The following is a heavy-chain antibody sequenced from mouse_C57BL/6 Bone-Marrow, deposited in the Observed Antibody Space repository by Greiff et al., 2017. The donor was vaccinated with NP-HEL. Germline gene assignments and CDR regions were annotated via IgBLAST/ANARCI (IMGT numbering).Heavy chain of an antibody. CDR1: GYTFTSYW. Sequence: VQLQEPGAELVRPGSSVKLSCKASGYTFTSYWMHWVKQRPIQGLEWIGNIDPSDSETHYNQKFKDKATLTVDKSSSTAYMQLSSLTSEDSAVYYCASGAWGGYWGQGTTLTVSS. CDR3: ASGAWGGY. J-gene: IGHJ2*01. CDR2: IDPSDSET. V-gene: IGHV1-52*01.